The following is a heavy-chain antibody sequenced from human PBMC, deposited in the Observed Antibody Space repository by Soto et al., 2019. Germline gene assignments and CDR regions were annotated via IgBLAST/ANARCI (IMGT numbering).Heavy chain of an antibody. Sequence: EVQLVESGGGLVQPGGSLKLSCAASGFTFSGSAMHWVRQASGKGLEWVGRIRSKANSYATAYAASVKGRFTISRDDSKITAYLQMNSLKTEDTAVYYCTTKEYSSGWTNDYWGQGTLVTVSS. J-gene: IGHJ4*02. D-gene: IGHD6-19*01. CDR1: GFTFSGSA. V-gene: IGHV3-73*02. CDR3: TTKEYSSGWTNDY. CDR2: IRSKANSYAT.